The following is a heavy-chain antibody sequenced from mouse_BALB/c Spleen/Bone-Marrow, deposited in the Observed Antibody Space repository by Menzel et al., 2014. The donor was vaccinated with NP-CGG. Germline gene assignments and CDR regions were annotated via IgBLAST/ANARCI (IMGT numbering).Heavy chain of an antibody. D-gene: IGHD1-2*01. CDR2: INPYNGVT. V-gene: IGHV1-31*01. CDR1: GYSFTGYT. J-gene: IGHJ4*01. CDR3: ARSGSSAHYYTMDY. Sequence: EVQLQQSGPELVKPGTSMKISCKASGYSFTGYTMNWVKQSHGKNLEWIGLINPYNGVTSNNQSFKGKATFSVDKSSNTAYMELLSLTSEDSAVYYCARSGSSAHYYTMDYWGLGTSVTVSS.